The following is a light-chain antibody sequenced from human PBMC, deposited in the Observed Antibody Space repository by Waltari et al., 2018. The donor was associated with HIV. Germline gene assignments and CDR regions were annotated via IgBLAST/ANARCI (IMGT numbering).Light chain of an antibody. CDR2: RNN. CDR3: SAWDSSLEAWV. CDR1: TNNVGNQG. J-gene: IGLJ3*02. Sequence: LTQPPSVSKGLRQTATLTCTGNTNNVGNQGAACLQQHQGHPPKLLSYRNNNRPSGISERLSASRSGNTASLTIAELQPDDEADYYCSAWDSSLEAWVFGGGTKLTVL. V-gene: IGLV10-54*01.